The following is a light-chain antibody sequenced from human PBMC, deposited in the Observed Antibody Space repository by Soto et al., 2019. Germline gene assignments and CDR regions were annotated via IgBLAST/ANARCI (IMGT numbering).Light chain of an antibody. CDR3: QQCYSIPLT. CDR1: QSIGRN. V-gene: IGKV1-39*01. CDR2: TVS. Sequence: DIQMTQSPSSLSTSVGERVTITCRASQSIGRNLNWYQQKPGKAPKLLIYTVSNLQTGVTSRFSGSGSGTEFTLTISTLQPEDFATYYCQQCYSIPLTVGGGTKVEIK. J-gene: IGKJ4*01.